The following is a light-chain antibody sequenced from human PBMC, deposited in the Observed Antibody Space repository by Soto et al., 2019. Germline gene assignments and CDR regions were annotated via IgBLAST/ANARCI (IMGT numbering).Light chain of an antibody. V-gene: IGKV1-39*01. CDR3: QQSYNSPRT. CDR1: QSISVY. Sequence: DIQLTQSPSSLSAYLGDSVTITCRASQSISVYLHWYQQKAGKAPKLLIYAASRLQSGVPSGFTGAGSGTDFTLTISSLQPEDSATYYCQQSYNSPRTFGQGTKVEI. J-gene: IGKJ1*01. CDR2: AAS.